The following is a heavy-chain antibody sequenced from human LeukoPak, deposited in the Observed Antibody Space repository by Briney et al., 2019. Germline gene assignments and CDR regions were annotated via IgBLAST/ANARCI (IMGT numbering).Heavy chain of an antibody. V-gene: IGHV3-23*01. CDR2: ISGSGGST. D-gene: IGHD3-10*01. CDR3: AKEVLLWFGELLSPPCLEY. CDR1: GFTFSSYA. J-gene: IGHJ4*02. Sequence: HPGGSLRLSCAASGFTFSSYAMSWVRQAPGKGLEWVSAISGSGGSTYYADSVKGRFTISRDNSKNTLYLQMNSLRAEDTAVYYCAKEVLLWFGELLSPPCLEYWGQGTLVTVSS.